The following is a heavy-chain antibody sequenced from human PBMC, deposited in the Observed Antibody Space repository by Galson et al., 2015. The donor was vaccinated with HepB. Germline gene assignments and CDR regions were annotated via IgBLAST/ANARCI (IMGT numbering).Heavy chain of an antibody. CDR3: ARNRQGEGSRYFEGATLGSDVFDI. Sequence: ETLSLTCTVSGGSISSYYWSWIRQAAGKGLEWIGRIYTSGSINYNPSLKSRVTMSVDTSKNQISLRLRSTTAADTAVYYCARNRQGEGSRYFEGATLGSDVFDIWGQGTMVTVSS. D-gene: IGHD3-9*01. CDR2: IYTSGSI. CDR1: GGSISSYY. J-gene: IGHJ3*02. V-gene: IGHV4-4*07.